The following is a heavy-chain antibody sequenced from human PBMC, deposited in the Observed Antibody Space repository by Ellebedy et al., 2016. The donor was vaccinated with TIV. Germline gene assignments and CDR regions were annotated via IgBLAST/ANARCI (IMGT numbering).Heavy chain of an antibody. J-gene: IGHJ6*02. Sequence: PGGSLRLSCAASGFTFSNYWMHWVRQAPGKGLVWVSRIYSDGSITSYADSVKGRFTISRGNAKNTLYLQMNSLRAADTAVYSCARAAGGFGEPWDVWGQGTTVTVSS. CDR1: GFTFSNYW. CDR2: IYSDGSIT. D-gene: IGHD3-10*01. V-gene: IGHV3-74*01. CDR3: ARAAGGFGEPWDV.